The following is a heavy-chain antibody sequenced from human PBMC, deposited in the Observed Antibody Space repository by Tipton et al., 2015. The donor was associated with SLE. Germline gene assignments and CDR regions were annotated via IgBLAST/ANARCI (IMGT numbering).Heavy chain of an antibody. J-gene: IGHJ6*03. D-gene: IGHD4-17*01. CDR2: IYTTGST. V-gene: IGHV4-4*07. CDR1: GDSISSYY. Sequence: LRLSCTVSGDSISSYYWGWIRQPAGKGLEWVGHIYTTGSTNYNPSLKTRVTMSIDTSKMQFSLKLSSVTAADTAVYYCARLGHGDYYYYYYMDVWGKGTTVTVSS. CDR3: ARLGHGDYYYYYYMDV.